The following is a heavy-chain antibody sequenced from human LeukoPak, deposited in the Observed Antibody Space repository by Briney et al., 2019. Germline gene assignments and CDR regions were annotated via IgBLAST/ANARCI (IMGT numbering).Heavy chain of an antibody. D-gene: IGHD2-2*02. CDR2: ISAYNGNT. V-gene: IGHV1-18*01. CDR3: ARDQSDCSSTSCYTGTFDP. Sequence: GASVKVSCKASGYTFTSYGISWVRQAPGQGLEWMGWISAYNGNTNYAQKLQGRVTMTKDTSTSTAYMELRRLRSDDTAVYYCARDQSDCSSTSCYTGTFDPWGQGTLVTVSS. CDR1: GYTFTSYG. J-gene: IGHJ5*02.